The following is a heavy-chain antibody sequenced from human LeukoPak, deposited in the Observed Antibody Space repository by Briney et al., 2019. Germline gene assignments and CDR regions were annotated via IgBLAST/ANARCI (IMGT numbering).Heavy chain of an antibody. Sequence: GGTLRLSCAASGFTFSSYGMHWVRRAPGRGLEWVAVISYDESNKNYADSVKGRFTISRDNSKNTLYLQMNSLRPEDTALYYCARVREIITYVDYWGQGTLVTVSS. J-gene: IGHJ4*02. D-gene: IGHD3-10*01. CDR3: ARVREIITYVDY. CDR2: ISYDESNK. V-gene: IGHV3-30*03. CDR1: GFTFSSYG.